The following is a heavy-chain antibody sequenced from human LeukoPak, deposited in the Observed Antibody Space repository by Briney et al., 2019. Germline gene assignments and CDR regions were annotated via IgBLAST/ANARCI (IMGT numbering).Heavy chain of an antibody. CDR2: ISARASTV. D-gene: IGHD2-2*01. CDR1: GFPFGHYA. J-gene: IGHJ6*03. Sequence: GGSLRLSCEGSGFPFGHYAMNWVRQAPGKGPEWISYISARASTVYSRDSVKDRFTISRDNDKKSVFLQMNTLRDDDTAVYYCARAAMSVLPPDFYYYHMDVWGKGTTVIVSS. CDR3: ARAAMSVLPPDFYYYHMDV. V-gene: IGHV3-48*02.